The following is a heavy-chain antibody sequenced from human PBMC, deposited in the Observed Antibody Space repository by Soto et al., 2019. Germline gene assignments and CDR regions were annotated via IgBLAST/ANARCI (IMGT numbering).Heavy chain of an antibody. V-gene: IGHV4-30-4*01. J-gene: IGHJ4*02. CDR3: ARDRLPGYYDSSGYYDY. Sequence: SETLSLTCTVSGGSISSGDYYWSWIRQPPGKGLEWIGYIYYSGSTYYNPSLKSRVTISVDTSKNQFSLKLSSVTAADTAVYYCARDRLPGYYDSSGYYDYWGQGTLVTVSS. CDR1: GGSISSGDYY. D-gene: IGHD3-22*01. CDR2: IYYSGST.